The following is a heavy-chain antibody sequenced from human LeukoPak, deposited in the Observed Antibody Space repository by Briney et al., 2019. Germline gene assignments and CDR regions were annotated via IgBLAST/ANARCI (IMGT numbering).Heavy chain of an antibody. CDR2: ISGSGGST. CDR1: GFTFSSYA. CDR3: AKGSLVSSPGGTSYYFDY. V-gene: IGHV3-23*01. Sequence: GGSLRFSCAASGFTFSSYAMSWVRQAPGKGLEWVSAISGSGGSTYYADSVKGRFTISRDNSKNTLYLQMNSLRAEDTAVYYCAKGSLVSSPGGTSYYFDYWGQGTLVTVSS. D-gene: IGHD1-1*01. J-gene: IGHJ4*02.